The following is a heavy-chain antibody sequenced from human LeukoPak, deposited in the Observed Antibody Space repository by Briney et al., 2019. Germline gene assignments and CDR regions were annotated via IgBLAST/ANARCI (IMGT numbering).Heavy chain of an antibody. D-gene: IGHD1-26*01. CDR2: INPNSGGT. V-gene: IGHV1-2*02. CDR3: ARDSPVGSIDY. CDR1: GYTFTCYY. J-gene: IGHJ4*02. Sequence: ASVKVSCKASGYTFTCYYMHWVRQAPGQGREGRGWINPNSGGTNYAQKFQGRVPMTSDTSIITAYMELSRLRSDDTAVYYCARDSPVGSIDYWGQGTLVTVSS.